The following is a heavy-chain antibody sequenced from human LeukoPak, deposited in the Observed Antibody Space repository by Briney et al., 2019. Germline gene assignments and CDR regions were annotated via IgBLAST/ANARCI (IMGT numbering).Heavy chain of an antibody. V-gene: IGHV4-38-2*01. CDR2: LYHTGNT. CDR3: ARGGLTDHFDY. D-gene: IGHD4/OR15-4a*01. J-gene: IGHJ4*02. CDR1: GYSISSGYY. Sequence: SETLSLTYAVSGYSISSGYYWGWIRPPPGKGLEWIGSLYHTGNTYYNPSLKSRLTISVDTPKNQFSLKLSSVTAADTAVYYCARGGLTDHFDYWGQGTLVTVPS.